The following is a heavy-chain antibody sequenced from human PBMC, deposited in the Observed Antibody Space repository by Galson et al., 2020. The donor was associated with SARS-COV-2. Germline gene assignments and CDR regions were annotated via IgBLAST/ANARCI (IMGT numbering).Heavy chain of an antibody. D-gene: IGHD2-21*01. CDR2: INPSGGST. V-gene: IGHV1-46*01. CDR1: GFSFTSYY. CDR3: AGYGCGDDCAFDY. Sequence: ASVKVSCKASGFSFTSYYLHWVRQAPGQGLEGMVIINPSGGSTTYAQKFLGRVTMTRDTSTSTVYMELSSLRSEDTAVFYCAGYGCGDDCAFDYWGQGTLVTVSS. J-gene: IGHJ4*02.